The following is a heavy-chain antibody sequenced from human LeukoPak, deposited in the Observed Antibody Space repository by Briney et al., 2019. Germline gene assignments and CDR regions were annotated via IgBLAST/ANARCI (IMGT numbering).Heavy chain of an antibody. CDR3: ARDEGVVVPAASLAFDI. J-gene: IGHJ3*02. CDR2: ISSSSSYI. Sequence: PGGSLRLSCAASGFTFSSYSMNWVRQAPGKGLEWVSSISSSSSYIYYADPVKGRFTISRDNAKNSLYPQMNSLRAEDTAVYYCARDEGVVVPAASLAFDIWGQGTMVTVSS. D-gene: IGHD2-2*01. V-gene: IGHV3-21*01. CDR1: GFTFSSYS.